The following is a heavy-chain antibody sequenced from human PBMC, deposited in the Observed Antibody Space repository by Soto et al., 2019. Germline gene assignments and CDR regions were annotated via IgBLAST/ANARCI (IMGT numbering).Heavy chain of an antibody. Sequence: SETLSLTCTVSGGSISSYYWSWIRQPPGKGLEWIGYIYYSGSTNYNPSLKSRVTISVDTSKNQFSLKLSSVTAADTAVYYCARHPGTGTTSGQYYYYYYMDVWGKGTTVT. D-gene: IGHD1-7*01. V-gene: IGHV4-59*08. J-gene: IGHJ6*03. CDR2: IYYSGST. CDR1: GGSISSYY. CDR3: ARHPGTGTTSGQYYYYYYMDV.